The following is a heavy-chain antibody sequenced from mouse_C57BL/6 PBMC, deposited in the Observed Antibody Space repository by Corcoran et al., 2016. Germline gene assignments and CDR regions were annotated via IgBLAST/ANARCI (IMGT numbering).Heavy chain of an antibody. D-gene: IGHD1-3*01. V-gene: IGHV1-26*01. CDR1: GYTFTDYY. CDR2: INPNNGGT. CDR3: ARYYNNLYFDY. Sequence: EVQLQQSGPELVKPGASVKISCKASGYTFTDYYMNWVKQSHGKSLEWIGDINPNNGGTSYNQKFKGKATLTVDKSSSTAYMELRSLTSEDSAVYYCARYYNNLYFDYWGQGTTLTVSS. J-gene: IGHJ2*01.